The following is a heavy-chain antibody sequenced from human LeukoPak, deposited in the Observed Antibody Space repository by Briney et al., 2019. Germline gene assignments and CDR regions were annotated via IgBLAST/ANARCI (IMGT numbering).Heavy chain of an antibody. J-gene: IGHJ4*02. V-gene: IGHV4-4*02. CDR3: ARYGSGSYIDY. CDR1: GGSISSNNR. CDR2: IYHSGST. D-gene: IGHD3-10*01. Sequence: SETLSLTCAVSGGSISSNNRWSWVRQPPGKRLESIGEIYHSGSTNYNPSLKSRVTISVDKSKNQFSLELTSVTAADTAVYYCARYGSGSYIDYWGQGTLVTVSS.